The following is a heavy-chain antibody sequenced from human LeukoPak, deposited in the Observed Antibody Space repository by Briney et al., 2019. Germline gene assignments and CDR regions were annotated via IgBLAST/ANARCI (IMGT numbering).Heavy chain of an antibody. CDR2: IYYSGST. D-gene: IGHD3-10*01. CDR3: ARDTYYYGSGSYYPLNY. CDR1: GGSISSYY. V-gene: IGHV4-59*01. Sequence: SETLSLTCTVSGGSISSYYWSWIPQPPGKGLEWIGYIYYSGSTNYNPSLKSRVTISVDTSKNQFSLKLSSVTAADTAVYYCARDTYYYGSGSYYPLNYWGQGTLVTVSS. J-gene: IGHJ4*02.